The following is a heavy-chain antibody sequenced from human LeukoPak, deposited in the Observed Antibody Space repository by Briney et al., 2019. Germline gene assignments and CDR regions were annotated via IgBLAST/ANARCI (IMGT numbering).Heavy chain of an antibody. D-gene: IGHD3-22*01. CDR2: IYTSGST. CDR3: ARGVHYYDSSGYYPDFDY. CDR1: GDSISSSIYY. Sequence: SETLSLTCTVSGDSISSSIYYWSWIRQPAGKGLEWIGRIYTSGSTNYNPSLKSRVTISVDTSKNQFSLKLSSVTAADTAVYYCARGVHYYDSSGYYPDFDYWGQGTLVTVSS. V-gene: IGHV4-61*02. J-gene: IGHJ4*02.